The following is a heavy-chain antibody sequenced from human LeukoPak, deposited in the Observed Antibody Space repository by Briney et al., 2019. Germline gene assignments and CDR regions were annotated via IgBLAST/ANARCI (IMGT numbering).Heavy chain of an antibody. CDR3: AGADGNTMTTVTPDAFDI. J-gene: IGHJ3*02. V-gene: IGHV3-11*01. Sequence: GGSLRLSCAASGFTFSDYYMSWIRQAPGKGLEWVSYISSSGSTIYYADSVKGRFTISRDNAKNSLYLQMNSLRAEDTAVYYCAGADGNTMTTVTPDAFDIWGQGTMVTVSS. D-gene: IGHD4-17*01. CDR1: GFTFSDYY. CDR2: ISSSGSTI.